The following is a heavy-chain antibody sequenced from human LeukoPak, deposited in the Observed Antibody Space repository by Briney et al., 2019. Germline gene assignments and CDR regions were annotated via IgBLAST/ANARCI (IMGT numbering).Heavy chain of an antibody. CDR1: GYTFTSYY. V-gene: IGHV1-46*01. D-gene: IGHD4-17*01. J-gene: IGHJ5*02. CDR3: ARGGDDYGDFGPWFDP. Sequence: ASVKVSCKASGYTFTSYYMHWVRQAPGQGLEWMGIINPSGGSTSYAQKFQGRVTMTRDMSTSTVYMELSSLRSEDTAVYYCARGGDDYGDFGPWFDPWGQGTLVTVSS. CDR2: INPSGGST.